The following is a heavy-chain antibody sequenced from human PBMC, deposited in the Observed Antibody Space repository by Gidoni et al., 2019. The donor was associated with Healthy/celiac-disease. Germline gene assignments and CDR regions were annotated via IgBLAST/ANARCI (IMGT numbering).Heavy chain of an antibody. Sequence: EVQLLESGGGLVQPGGSLRLSCAASGFTFSSYAMSWVRQAPGKGLEWVSAISGSGGSTYYADSVKGRFTISRDNSKNTLYLQMNSLRAEDTAVYYCARQHDYGDYYFDYWGQGTLVTVSS. J-gene: IGHJ4*02. D-gene: IGHD4-17*01. CDR2: ISGSGGST. CDR3: ARQHDYGDYYFDY. V-gene: IGHV3-23*01. CDR1: GFTFSSYA.